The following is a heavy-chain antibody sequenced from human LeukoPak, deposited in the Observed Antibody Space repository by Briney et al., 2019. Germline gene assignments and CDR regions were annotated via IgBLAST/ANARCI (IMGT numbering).Heavy chain of an antibody. CDR2: ISSNGATT. Sequence: GGSLRLSCSASGFTFNRFYLHWVRQAPGKGLEFVSHISSNGATTYYADSVKGRFTISRDNSKNTLYLQMSSLRADDTAVYYCVKDRSIAAPNNDFFDSWGQGALVTVS. J-gene: IGHJ4*02. CDR1: GFTFNRFY. CDR3: VKDRSIAAPNNDFFDS. V-gene: IGHV3-64D*06. D-gene: IGHD6-6*01.